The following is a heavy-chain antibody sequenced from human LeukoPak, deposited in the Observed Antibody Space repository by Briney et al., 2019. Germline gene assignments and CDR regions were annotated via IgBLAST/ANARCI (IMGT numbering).Heavy chain of an antibody. J-gene: IGHJ3*02. CDR1: GFTFSSYA. CDR3: ARQLELRSRRDAFDI. V-gene: IGHV3-23*01. CDR2: ISGSGGST. D-gene: IGHD1-7*01. Sequence: GGSLRLSCAASGFTFSSYAMSWVRQAPGKGLEWVSAISGSGGSTYCADSVKGRFTISRDNSKNTLYLQMNSLRAEDTAVYYCARQLELRSRRDAFDIWGQGTMVTVSS.